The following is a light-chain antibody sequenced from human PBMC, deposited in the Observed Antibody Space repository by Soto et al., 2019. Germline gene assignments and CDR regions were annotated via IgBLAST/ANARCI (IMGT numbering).Light chain of an antibody. CDR3: QSYDSSLSGSTV. CDR1: SSNIGAGYD. J-gene: IGLJ1*01. CDR2: DNN. Sequence: QSVLTQPPSVSGAPGQRVTISCTGTSSNIGAGYDVHWYQQFSGTAPTLLIYDNNNRPSGVPDRFSASKSGTSASLAITGLQAEDAADYSCQSYDSSLSGSTVFGTGTKVTVL. V-gene: IGLV1-40*01.